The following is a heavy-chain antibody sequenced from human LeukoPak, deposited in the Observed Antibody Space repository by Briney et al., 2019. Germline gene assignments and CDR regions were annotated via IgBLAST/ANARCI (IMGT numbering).Heavy chain of an antibody. V-gene: IGHV4-39*01. CDR3: ARLMVGATSVDS. D-gene: IGHD1-26*01. J-gene: IGHJ4*02. CDR2: IYHSGRT. CDR1: GDSISSSSYY. Sequence: SETLSLTCTVSGDSISSSSYYWSWIRQPPGKGLEWIGNIYHSGRTYSNPSLLSRLSISVDTSKNQFFLNLNSVTAADTALYYCARLMVGATSVDSWGQGTLVTVSS.